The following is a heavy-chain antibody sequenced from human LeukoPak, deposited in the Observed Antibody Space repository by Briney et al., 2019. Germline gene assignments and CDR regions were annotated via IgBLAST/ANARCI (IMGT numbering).Heavy chain of an antibody. CDR2: IIPIFGTA. D-gene: IGHD5-24*01. CDR3: ARHRGEMATGDIDY. Sequence: SVKVSCKASGGTFSSYAISWVRQAPGQGLEWMGGIIPIFGTANYAQKFQGRVTITADESTSTAYMELSSLRSEDTAMYYCARHRGEMATGDIDYWGQGTLVTVSS. CDR1: GGTFSSYA. V-gene: IGHV1-69*01. J-gene: IGHJ4*02.